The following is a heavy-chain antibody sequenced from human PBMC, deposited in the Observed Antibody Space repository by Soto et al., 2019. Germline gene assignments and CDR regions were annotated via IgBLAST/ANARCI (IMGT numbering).Heavy chain of an antibody. D-gene: IGHD3-3*01. J-gene: IGHJ3*02. CDR2: ISYDGSNK. V-gene: IGHV3-30*03. Sequence: GGSLRLSCAASGFTFSSYGMHWVRQAPGKGLGWVAVISYDGSNKYYADSVKGRFTISRDNSKNTLYLQMNSLRAEDTAVYYCARSRRFLDPGAFDIWGQGTMVTVSS. CDR3: ARSRRFLDPGAFDI. CDR1: GFTFSSYG.